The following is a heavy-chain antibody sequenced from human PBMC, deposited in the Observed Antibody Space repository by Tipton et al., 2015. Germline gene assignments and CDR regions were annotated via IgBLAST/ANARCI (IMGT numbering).Heavy chain of an antibody. V-gene: IGHV3-30*03. Sequence: SLRLSCAASGITFSNFGMHWVRQAPDKGLEWVATISFAGSDLYYADSVKGRFTISRDNSKNTLYLQMNSLRSDDTAVYYCARDTHINSWYFYYGMDVWGQGTTVTVS. J-gene: IGHJ6*02. CDR1: GITFSNFG. D-gene: IGHD6-13*01. CDR2: ISFAGSDL. CDR3: ARDTHINSWYFYYGMDV.